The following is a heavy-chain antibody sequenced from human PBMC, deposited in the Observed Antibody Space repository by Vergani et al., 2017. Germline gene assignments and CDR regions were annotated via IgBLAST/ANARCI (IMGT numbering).Heavy chain of an antibody. D-gene: IGHD6-13*01. CDR3: ARGPFSSSWNYFDY. Sequence: VQLVQSGAEVKKPGASVKVSCKASGYTFISYGITWVRQAPGQGLEWMRWISTYNGNTNYAQKFQGGVTMTTDTSTSTAYMELGSLRSDDTAVYYCARGPFSSSWNYFDYWGQGTLGTVSS. CDR2: ISTYNGNT. J-gene: IGHJ4*02. V-gene: IGHV1-18*01. CDR1: GYTFISYG.